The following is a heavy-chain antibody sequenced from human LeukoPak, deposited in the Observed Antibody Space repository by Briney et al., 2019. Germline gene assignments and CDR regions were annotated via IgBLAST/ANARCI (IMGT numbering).Heavy chain of an antibody. Sequence: GGSLRLSCAASGFTFSNYWMAWDRQAPGKGLEWVANIKQDGSDKYYVDSVKGRFTISRDNAKNSLYLQMNSLRGEDTAVYYCARDKSVGATPLDYWGQGTLVTVSS. CDR3: ARDKSVGATPLDY. D-gene: IGHD1-26*01. CDR2: IKQDGSDK. J-gene: IGHJ4*02. CDR1: GFTFSNYW. V-gene: IGHV3-7*05.